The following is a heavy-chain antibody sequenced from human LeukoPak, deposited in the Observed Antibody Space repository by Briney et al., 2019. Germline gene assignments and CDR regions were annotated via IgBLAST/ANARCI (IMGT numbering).Heavy chain of an antibody. V-gene: IGHV1-3*01. Sequence: ASVKVSCKTSGYIFTPHHIHWMRQAPGQRLELLGWVSAANNPEYSQKFQGRVVITQYASATTSHLELNSLRSEDTAVYYCAMSVEMPPTPSFDYWGQGTLVTVSS. CDR1: GYIFTPHH. J-gene: IGHJ4*02. CDR2: VSAANNP. D-gene: IGHD5-24*01. CDR3: AMSVEMPPTPSFDY.